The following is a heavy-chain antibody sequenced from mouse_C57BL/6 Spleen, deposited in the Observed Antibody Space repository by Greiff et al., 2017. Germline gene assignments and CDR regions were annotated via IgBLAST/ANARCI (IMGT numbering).Heavy chain of an antibody. CDR3: AREGITTVGRY. J-gene: IGHJ2*01. D-gene: IGHD1-1*01. V-gene: IGHV1-64*01. Sequence: QVQLQQPGAELVKPGASVKLSCKASGYTFTSYWMHWVKQRPGQGLEWIGMIHPNSGSTNYNEKFKSKATLTVDKSSSTAYMQLSSLTSEDSAVYYCAREGITTVGRYWGQGTTLTVSS. CDR1: GYTFTSYW. CDR2: IHPNSGST.